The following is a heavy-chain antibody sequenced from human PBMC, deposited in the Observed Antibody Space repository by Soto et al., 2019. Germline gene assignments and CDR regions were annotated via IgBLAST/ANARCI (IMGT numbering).Heavy chain of an antibody. CDR3: ARDFQIAAAGYYYYYYGMDV. D-gene: IGHD6-13*01. CDR1: GFTFSSYW. J-gene: IGHJ6*02. Sequence: EVQLVESGGGLVQPGGSLRLSCAASGFTFSSYWMSWVRQAPGKGLEWVANIKQDGSEKYYVDSVKGRFTISRDNAKNSLYLQMNSRRAEDTAVYYCARDFQIAAAGYYYYYYGMDVWGQGTTVTVSS. V-gene: IGHV3-7*03. CDR2: IKQDGSEK.